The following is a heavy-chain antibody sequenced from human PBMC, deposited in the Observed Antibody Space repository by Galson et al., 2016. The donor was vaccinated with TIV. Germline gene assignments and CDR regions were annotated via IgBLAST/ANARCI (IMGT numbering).Heavy chain of an antibody. D-gene: IGHD3-22*01. V-gene: IGHV1-8*01. CDR3: ARGHYYDSSGYSFDF. J-gene: IGHJ4*02. CDR1: GYTFSNYD. CDR2: MNPNSGYT. Sequence: SVKVSCKASGYTFSNYDINWVRQATGQGLEWMGWMNPNSGYTGYAQKFQGRVTMTRSASISTAYMELSSLTSEDTAVYYCARGHYYDSSGYSFDFWGQGTLVTVSS.